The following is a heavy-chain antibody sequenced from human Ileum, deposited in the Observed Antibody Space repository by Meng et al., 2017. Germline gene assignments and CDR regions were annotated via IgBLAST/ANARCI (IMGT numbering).Heavy chain of an antibody. J-gene: IGHJ4*02. D-gene: IGHD6-13*01. CDR1: GFTFSSYE. CDR3: ARELKNSNSFDY. CDR2: ISTGGSTI. V-gene: IGHV3-48*03. Sequence: GESLKISCAASGFTFSSYELNWVRQAPGKGLEWLSYISTGGSTIYYADSVKGRFTISRDNAKNSLYLEMNSLRAEDTAIYYCARELKNSNSFDYWGQGTLVTVSS.